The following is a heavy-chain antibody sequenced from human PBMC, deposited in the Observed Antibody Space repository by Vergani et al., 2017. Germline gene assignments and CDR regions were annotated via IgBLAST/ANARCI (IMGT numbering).Heavy chain of an antibody. V-gene: IGHV1-69*01. CDR3: ARGRGWGRYYDSSGYRAFDI. CDR1: GGTFSSYA. Sequence: QVQLVQSGAEVKKPGSSVKVSCKASGGTFSSYAISWVRQAPGQGLEWMGGIIPIFGTANYAQKFKGRVTITADESTSTAYMELSSLRSEDTAVYYCARGRGWGRYYDSSGYRAFDIWGQGTMVTVSS. D-gene: IGHD3-22*01. J-gene: IGHJ3*02. CDR2: IIPIFGTA.